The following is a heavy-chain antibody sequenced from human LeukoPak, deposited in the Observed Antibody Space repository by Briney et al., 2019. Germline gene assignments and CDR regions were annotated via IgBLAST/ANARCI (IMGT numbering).Heavy chain of an antibody. Sequence: ASVKVSCKASGYTFTGYYMHWVGQAPGQGLEWMGWINPNSGGTNYVQKFQGRVTMTRDRSISQASMELSRLSSDDPAVYYCARLSFARPGPPAYDYWGQGTLVTVSS. J-gene: IGHJ4*02. CDR1: GYTFTGYY. CDR3: ARLSFARPGPPAYDY. CDR2: INPNSGGT. V-gene: IGHV1-2*02. D-gene: IGHD3-16*02.